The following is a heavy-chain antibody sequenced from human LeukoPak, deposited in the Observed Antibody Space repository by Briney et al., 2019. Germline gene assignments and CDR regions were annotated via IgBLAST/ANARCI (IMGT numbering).Heavy chain of an antibody. V-gene: IGHV3-23*01. CDR2: ITPSGDGT. J-gene: IGHJ4*02. Sequence: SGGSLRLSCAASGFTFSSRGMSWVRQAPGKGLEWVSSITPSGDGTYYAASVKGRFTISRDNSKNTLYLQMDSLRADDTAKYYCARDSPVATWWGQGTLVTVSS. D-gene: IGHD1-26*01. CDR3: ARDSPVATW. CDR1: GFTFSSRG.